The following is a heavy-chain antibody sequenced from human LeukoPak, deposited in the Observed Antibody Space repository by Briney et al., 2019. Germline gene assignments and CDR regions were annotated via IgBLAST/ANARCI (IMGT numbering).Heavy chain of an antibody. CDR2: ISSSGSTI. D-gene: IGHD3-3*01. J-gene: IGHJ4*02. CDR3: ARVPDYDFWSGYLYYFDY. Sequence: GGSLRLSCAASGLTFNTYEMNWVRQAPGKGLEWVSYISSSGSTIYYADSVKGRFTISRDNAKNSLYLQMNSLRAEDTAVYYCARVPDYDFWSGYLYYFDYWGQGTLVTVSS. CDR1: GLTFNTYE. V-gene: IGHV3-48*03.